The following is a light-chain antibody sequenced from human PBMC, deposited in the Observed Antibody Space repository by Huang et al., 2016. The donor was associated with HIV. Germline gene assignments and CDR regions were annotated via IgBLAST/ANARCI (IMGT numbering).Light chain of an antibody. J-gene: IGKJ3*01. Sequence: EIVLTQSPATLSLSPGERATLSCRASQSVNTYLAWYRQKPVQAPRLLIYDASNRATGIPARFSGSGSGTDFTLTISRVEPEDFAVYYCQQRSSWPFTFGPGTKADVK. CDR3: QQRSSWPFT. V-gene: IGKV3-11*01. CDR2: DAS. CDR1: QSVNTY.